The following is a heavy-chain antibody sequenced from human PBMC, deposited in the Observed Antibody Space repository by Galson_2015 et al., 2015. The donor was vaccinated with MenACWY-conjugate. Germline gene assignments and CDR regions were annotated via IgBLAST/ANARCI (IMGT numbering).Heavy chain of an antibody. CDR1: GFTFSSYT. V-gene: IGHV3-21*01. CDR3: ARDPLEVVVVTAIDNL. CDR2: ISRTSNYI. Sequence: SLRLSCATSGFTFSSYTMNWVRQAPGKGLEWVSSISRTSNYIYYADSVKGRFTISRDNAKNSLYLQMNSLRAEDTAVYYCARDPLEVVVVTAIDNLWGQGTLVTVSS. J-gene: IGHJ5*02. D-gene: IGHD2-21*02.